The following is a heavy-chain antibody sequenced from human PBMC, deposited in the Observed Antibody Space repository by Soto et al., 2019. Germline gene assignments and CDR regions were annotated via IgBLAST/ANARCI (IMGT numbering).Heavy chain of an antibody. Sequence: VASVKVSCKASGGTFSSYAISWVRQAPGQGLEWMGGIIPIFGTANYAQKFQGRVAITADKSTSTAYMELSSLRSEDTAVYYCARGGSGSYHWFDPWGQGTLVTVSS. D-gene: IGHD3-10*01. J-gene: IGHJ5*02. CDR3: ARGGSGSYHWFDP. CDR1: GGTFSSYA. V-gene: IGHV1-69*06. CDR2: IIPIFGTA.